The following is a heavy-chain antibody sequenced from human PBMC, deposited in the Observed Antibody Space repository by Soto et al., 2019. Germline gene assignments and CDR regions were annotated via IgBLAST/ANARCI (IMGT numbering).Heavy chain of an antibody. D-gene: IGHD5-18*01. Sequence: EVQLVESGGGLVQPGGSLRLSCAASGFSLSDYWMHWVRQAPGEGLVWLSRITRDGSSTNYADSVKGRFTISRDNAKNKLYLHVNSLRGEDTAVYYCARGANGYYYFDYWCQGTLVTVSS. CDR3: ARGANGYYYFDY. CDR1: GFSLSDYW. J-gene: IGHJ4*02. CDR2: ITRDGSST. V-gene: IGHV3-74*01.